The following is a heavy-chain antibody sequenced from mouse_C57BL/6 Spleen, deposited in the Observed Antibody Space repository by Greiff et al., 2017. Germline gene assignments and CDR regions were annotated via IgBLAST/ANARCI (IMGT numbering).Heavy chain of an antibody. CDR1: GFNIKDYY. D-gene: IGHD1-1*01. CDR2: IDPEDGDT. CDR3: TRSTTGVATDWYFDV. J-gene: IGHJ1*03. V-gene: IGHV14-1*01. Sequence: VQLKQSGAELVRPGASVKLSCTASGFNIKDYYMHWVKQRPEQGLEWIGRIDPEDGDTEYAPKFQGKATMTADTSSNTAYLQLSSLTSEDTAVYYCTRSTTGVATDWYFDVWGTGTTVTVSS.